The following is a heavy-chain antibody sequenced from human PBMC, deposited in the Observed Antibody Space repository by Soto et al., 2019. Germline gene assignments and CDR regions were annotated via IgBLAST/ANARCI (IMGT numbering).Heavy chain of an antibody. CDR3: ARDPAP. V-gene: IGHV4-31*03. CDR2: IYNSGTT. Sequence: QVQLQESGPGLVKPSESLSLTCTDSGGSVTRGGYYWSCIRQHPGKGLEWIGYIYNSGTTYYNPSLKSRVAISVDTSKNQFSLKLTSVTAADTAVYYCARDPAPWGQGTLVTVSS. CDR1: GGSVTRGGYY. J-gene: IGHJ5*02.